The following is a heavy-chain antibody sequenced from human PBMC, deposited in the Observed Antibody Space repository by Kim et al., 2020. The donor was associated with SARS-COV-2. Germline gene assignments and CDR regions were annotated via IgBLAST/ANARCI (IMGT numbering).Heavy chain of an antibody. CDR3: ARGEYSSRPFDY. D-gene: IGHD6-6*01. J-gene: IGHJ4*02. Sequence: NYNPSLKSRVTISVDTSKNQFSLKLSSVTAADTAVYYCARGEYSSRPFDYWGQGTLVTVSS. V-gene: IGHV4-34*01.